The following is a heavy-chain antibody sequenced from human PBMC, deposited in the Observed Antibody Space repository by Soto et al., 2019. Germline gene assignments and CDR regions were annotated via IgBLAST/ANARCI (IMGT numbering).Heavy chain of an antibody. CDR2: ISYDGSNK. D-gene: IGHD6-19*01. Sequence: QVQLVESGGGVVQPGRSLRLSCAASGFTFSSYAMHWVRQAPGKGLEWVAVISYDGSNKYYADSVKGRFTISRDNSKNTLYLQMNSLRAEDTAVYYCARGRGIAVAGYDYWGQGTLVTDSS. V-gene: IGHV3-30-3*01. CDR3: ARGRGIAVAGYDY. J-gene: IGHJ4*02. CDR1: GFTFSSYA.